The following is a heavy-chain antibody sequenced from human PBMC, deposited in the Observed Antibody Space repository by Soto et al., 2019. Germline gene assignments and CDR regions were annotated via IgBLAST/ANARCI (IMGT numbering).Heavy chain of an antibody. D-gene: IGHD6-19*01. CDR3: ASAAVTGTAGLDF. CDR1: GYTFSGFY. Sequence: ASVKVSCKASGYTFSGFYMHWVRQAPGQGLEWMGWINPNSGGAKSAEKFQGRVTMTRDTSISTAYMELSRLTSDDTAVYYCASAAVTGTAGLDFWGQGTQVTVSS. J-gene: IGHJ4*02. V-gene: IGHV1-2*02. CDR2: INPNSGGA.